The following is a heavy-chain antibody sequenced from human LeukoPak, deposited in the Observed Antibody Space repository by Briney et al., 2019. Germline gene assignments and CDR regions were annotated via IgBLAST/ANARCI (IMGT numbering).Heavy chain of an antibody. V-gene: IGHV1-18*01. J-gene: IGHJ5*02. CDR1: GYTFSGYG. D-gene: IGHD4-17*01. Sequence: GASVKVSCKASGYTFSGYGISWVRQAPGQGLEWMGWISAYNGNTKYAQKFQGRVTMTTDTSTSTAYTELRSLRSDDTAVYYCAREGTPYGDYGPNDPWGQGTLVTVSS. CDR2: ISAYNGNT. CDR3: AREGTPYGDYGPNDP.